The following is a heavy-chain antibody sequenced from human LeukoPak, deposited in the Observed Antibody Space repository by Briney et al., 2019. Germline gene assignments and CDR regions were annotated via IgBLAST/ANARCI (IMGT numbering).Heavy chain of an antibody. Sequence: GASVKVSCKASGGTFSSYAISWVRQAPGQGLEWMGGIIPIFGTANYAQKFQGRVTITADESTSTAYMELSSLRSEDTAVYYCARDRADFWRGDRAFDIWGQGTMVTVSS. CDR3: ARDRADFWRGDRAFDI. CDR1: GGTFSSYA. D-gene: IGHD3-3*01. V-gene: IGHV1-69*13. CDR2: IIPIFGTA. J-gene: IGHJ3*02.